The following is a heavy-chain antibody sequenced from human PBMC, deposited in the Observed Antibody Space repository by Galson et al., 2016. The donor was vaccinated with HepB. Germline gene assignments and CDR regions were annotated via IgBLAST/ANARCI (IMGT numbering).Heavy chain of an antibody. CDR3: ARDGHEWNDELDY. V-gene: IGHV3-30*04. J-gene: IGHJ4*02. CDR2: ISYDGRHN. CDR1: GLTFSSYA. D-gene: IGHD1-1*01. Sequence: SLRLSCAASGLTFSSYAMHWVRQAPGKGLEWVAAISYDGRHNYYADSVTGRFTISRDNSKNTVYRQMNSLRAEDTAVYYCARDGHEWNDELDYWGQGTLVTVSS.